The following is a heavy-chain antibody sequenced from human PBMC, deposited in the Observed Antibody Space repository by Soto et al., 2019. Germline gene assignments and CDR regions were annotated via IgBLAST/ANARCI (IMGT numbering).Heavy chain of an antibody. CDR2: ISYDGSNK. CDR3: ARDPLWGTAMVLWYFDL. J-gene: IGHJ2*01. Sequence: QVRLVESGGGVVQPGRSLRLSCAASGFTFSSYAMHWVRQAPGKGLEWVAVISYDGSNKYYADSVKGRFTISRDNSKNTLYLQMSSLRAEDTAVYYCARDPLWGTAMVLWYFDLWGRGTLVTVSS. CDR1: GFTFSSYA. V-gene: IGHV3-30-3*01. D-gene: IGHD5-18*01.